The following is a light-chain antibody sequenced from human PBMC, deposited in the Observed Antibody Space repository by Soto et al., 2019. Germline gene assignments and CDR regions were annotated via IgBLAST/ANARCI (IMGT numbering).Light chain of an antibody. J-gene: IGKJ4*01. CDR1: QSVSSNY. Sequence: EIVLTQSPDTLSLSPGERATLSCRASQSVSSNYLAWYQQKPGQAPRLLISGASTRATGTPDRFSESGSGTDYTLTISRLEPEDFAVYYCQQFGSLPRTFGGGTKVEIK. CDR3: QQFGSLPRT. V-gene: IGKV3-20*01. CDR2: GAS.